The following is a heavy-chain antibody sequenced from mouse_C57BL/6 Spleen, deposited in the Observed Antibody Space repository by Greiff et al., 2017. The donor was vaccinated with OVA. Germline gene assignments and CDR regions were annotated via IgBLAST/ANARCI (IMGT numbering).Heavy chain of an antibody. Sequence: DVQLQESGGGLVKPGGSLKLSCAASGFTFSSYAMSWVRQTPEKRLEWVATISDGGSYTYYPDNVKGRFTISRDNAKNNLYLQMSHLKSEDTAMYYCARDGANWDSYFDYWGQGTTLTVSS. J-gene: IGHJ2*01. CDR3: ARDGANWDSYFDY. CDR1: GFTFSSYA. V-gene: IGHV5-4*01. D-gene: IGHD4-1*01. CDR2: ISDGGSYT.